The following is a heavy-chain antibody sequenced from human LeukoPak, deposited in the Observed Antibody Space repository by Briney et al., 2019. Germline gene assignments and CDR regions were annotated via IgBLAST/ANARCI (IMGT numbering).Heavy chain of an antibody. J-gene: IGHJ4*02. D-gene: IGHD2-2*01. V-gene: IGHV4-38-2*02. CDR3: ARAYCSSTSCYVSPFDY. CDR1: GYSISSGHY. CDR2: IYHTRST. Sequence: SETLSLTCTVSGYSISSGHYWGWFRQPPGRGLEWIASIYHTRSTYFNPSLKSRVTISVDTSKNQFSLKLSSVTAADAAVYYCARAYCSSTSCYVSPFDYWGQGTLVTVSS.